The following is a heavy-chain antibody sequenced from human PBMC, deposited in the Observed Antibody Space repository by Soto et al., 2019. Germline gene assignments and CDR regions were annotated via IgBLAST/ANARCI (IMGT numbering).Heavy chain of an antibody. D-gene: IGHD3-22*01. J-gene: IGHJ2*01. V-gene: IGHV4-30-4*01. CDR3: ARAPYYYDSSAYYYHWYFDL. Sequence: LSLTCTVSGGTITSDYYHWTWIRQPPGKGLEWIGFIYYSGTYYNPSLRGRVTISVDTSKNEFSLKLSSVTAEDTAVYYCARAPYYYDSSAYYYHWYFDLWGRGTLVTVSS. CDR1: GGTITSDYYH. CDR2: IYYSGT.